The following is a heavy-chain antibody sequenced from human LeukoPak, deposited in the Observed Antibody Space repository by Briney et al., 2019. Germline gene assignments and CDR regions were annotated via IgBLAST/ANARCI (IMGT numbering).Heavy chain of an antibody. CDR1: GGSISSSSYY. V-gene: IGHV4-39*01. CDR2: IYYSGST. D-gene: IGHD3-10*01. Sequence: PSETLSLTCTVSGGSISSSSYYWGWIRQPPGKGLEWIGSIYYSGSTYYNPSLKSRVTISVDTSKNQFSLKLSSVTAADTAVYYCATGGIIDYWGQGTLVTVSS. CDR3: ATGGIIDY. J-gene: IGHJ4*02.